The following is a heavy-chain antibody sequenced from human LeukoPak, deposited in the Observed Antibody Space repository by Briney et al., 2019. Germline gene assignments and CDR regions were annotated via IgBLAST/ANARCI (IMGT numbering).Heavy chain of an antibody. V-gene: IGHV1-24*01. J-gene: IGHJ6*03. CDR1: GYTLTELS. Sequence: ASVKVSCKVSGYTLTELSMHWVRQAPGKGLEWMGGFDPEDGETIYAQKFQGRVTMTEDTSTDTAYMKLSSLRSEDTAVYYCARVVGLTGYSSNWYSGYYYYMDVWGKGTTVTVSS. D-gene: IGHD6-13*01. CDR3: ARVVGLTGYSSNWYSGYYYYMDV. CDR2: FDPEDGET.